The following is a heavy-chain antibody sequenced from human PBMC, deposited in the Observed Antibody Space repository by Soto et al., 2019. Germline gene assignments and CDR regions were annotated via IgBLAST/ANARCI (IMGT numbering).Heavy chain of an antibody. V-gene: IGHV1-2*02. CDR2: INPNSGGT. J-gene: IGHJ6*02. D-gene: IGHD3-3*01. CDR1: GYTFTGYY. CDR3: ARYSWYYDFWSGYYSPYYYYDMDV. Sequence: ASVKVSCKASGYTFTGYYMHWVRQAPGQGLEWMGWINPNSGGTNYAQKFQGRVTMTRDTSISTAYMELSRLRSDDTAVYYCARYSWYYDFWSGYYSPYYYYDMDVWGQGTTVTVSS.